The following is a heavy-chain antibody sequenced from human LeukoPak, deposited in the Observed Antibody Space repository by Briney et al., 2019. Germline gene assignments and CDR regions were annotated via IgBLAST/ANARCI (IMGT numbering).Heavy chain of an antibody. V-gene: IGHV3-23*01. CDR1: GFTFSSYA. CDR3: AKQVVLVVYAPCDY. CDR2: ISGSGGST. Sequence: GGSLRLSCAASGFTFSSYAMSWVRQAPGKGLEWVSAISGSGGSTYYADSVKGRFTISRDNSKNTLYLQMNSLRAEDTAVYYCAKQVVLVVYAPCDYWGQGTLVTVSS. D-gene: IGHD2-8*01. J-gene: IGHJ4*02.